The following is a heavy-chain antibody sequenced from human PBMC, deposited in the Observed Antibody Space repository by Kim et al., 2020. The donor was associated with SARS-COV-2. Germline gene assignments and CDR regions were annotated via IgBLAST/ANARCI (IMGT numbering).Heavy chain of an antibody. V-gene: IGHV3-7*01. CDR2: IKQDGSQI. Sequence: GGSLRLSCAASGFSFDNYWMSWVRQAPGKGLEWVANIKQDGSQIYYLDSLKGRFTISRDNAKNSVYLQLNSLRAEDTAVYYCARIGYSSSCTDYWGQGNLSPSPQ. CDR3: ARIGYSSSCTDY. D-gene: IGHD6-13*01. J-gene: IGHJ4*02. CDR1: GFSFDNYW.